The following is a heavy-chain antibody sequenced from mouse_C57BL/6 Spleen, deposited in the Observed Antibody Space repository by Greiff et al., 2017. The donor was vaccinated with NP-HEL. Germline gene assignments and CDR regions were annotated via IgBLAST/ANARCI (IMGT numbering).Heavy chain of an antibody. V-gene: IGHV1-4*01. CDR2: INPSSGYT. CDR3: TRGWDVRYFDY. D-gene: IGHD4-1*01. CDR1: GYTLTSYT. J-gene: IGHJ2*01. Sequence: VQLQQSGAELARPGASVKLSCKASGYTLTSYTMHWVKQRPGQGLEWIGYINPSSGYTKYNQKFKDKATLTADKSSSTAYMQLSSLTSEDSAVYYCTRGWDVRYFDYWGQGTTLTVSS.